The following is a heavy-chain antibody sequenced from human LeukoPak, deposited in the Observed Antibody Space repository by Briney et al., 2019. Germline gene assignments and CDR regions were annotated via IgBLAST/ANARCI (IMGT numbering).Heavy chain of an antibody. Sequence: SVKVSCKASGGTFSSYTISWVRQAPGQGLEWMGRIIPILGIANYAQKFQGRVMITADKSTSTAYMELSSLRSEDTAVYYCARIIVGATSDFDYWGQGTLVTVSS. CDR2: IIPILGIA. J-gene: IGHJ4*02. CDR3: ARIIVGATSDFDY. V-gene: IGHV1-69*02. D-gene: IGHD1-26*01. CDR1: GGTFSSYT.